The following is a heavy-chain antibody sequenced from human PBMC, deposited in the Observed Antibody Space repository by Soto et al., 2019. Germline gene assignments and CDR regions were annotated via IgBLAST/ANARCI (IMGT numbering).Heavy chain of an antibody. CDR3: ARGGEQWLVGAFDI. J-gene: IGHJ3*02. CDR2: ISAYNGNT. CDR1: GYTFTSYG. V-gene: IGHV1-18*01. Sequence: ASVKVSCKASGYTFTSYGISWVRQAPGQGLEWMGWISAYNGNTNDAQKLQGRVTMTTDTSTSTDYMELRSVRSDDTAVYYCARGGEQWLVGAFDIWGQGTMVTV. D-gene: IGHD6-19*01.